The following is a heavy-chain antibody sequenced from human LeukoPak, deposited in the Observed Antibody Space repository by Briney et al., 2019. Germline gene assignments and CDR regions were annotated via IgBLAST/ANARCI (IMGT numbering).Heavy chain of an antibody. J-gene: IGHJ4*02. CDR3: AKDGVNWGSYFDS. V-gene: IGHV3-23*01. CDR2: ITGSGDST. Sequence: PGGSLRLSCAASGFAFSSTSMSWVRQAPGKGLEWVSAITGSGDSTNYADSVRGRFTISRDNSKNTPYLQMHSLRAEDTAVYYCAKDGVNWGSYFDSWGQGTLVTVSS. D-gene: IGHD7-27*01. CDR1: GFAFSSTS.